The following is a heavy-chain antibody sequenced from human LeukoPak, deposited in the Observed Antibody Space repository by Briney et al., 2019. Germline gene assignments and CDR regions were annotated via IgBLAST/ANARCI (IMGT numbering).Heavy chain of an antibody. Sequence: PSETLSLTCAVYGGSFSGYYWGWIRQPPGKGLEWIGSIYYSGSTYYNPSLKSRVTISVDTSKNQFPLKLSSVTAADTAVYYCARDFKRSYGRNWFDPWGQGTLVTVSS. D-gene: IGHD5-18*01. CDR1: GGSFSGYY. V-gene: IGHV4-39*06. J-gene: IGHJ5*02. CDR3: ARDFKRSYGRNWFDP. CDR2: IYYSGST.